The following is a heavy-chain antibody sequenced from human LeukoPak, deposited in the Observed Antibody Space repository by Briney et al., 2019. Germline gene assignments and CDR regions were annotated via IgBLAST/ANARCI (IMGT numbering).Heavy chain of an antibody. J-gene: IGHJ4*02. CDR1: DGSFSGYY. Sequence: PSETLSLTCAVYDGSFSGYYWTWIRQPPGKGLEWIGEIIDTGSTKYNLSLKSRVTISVDTSKNQFSLSLDSVTAADTAVYYCARGLASGYPPIPFDYWGQGTLVTVSS. CDR2: IIDTGST. CDR3: ARGLASGYPPIPFDY. D-gene: IGHD3-3*01. V-gene: IGHV4-34*12.